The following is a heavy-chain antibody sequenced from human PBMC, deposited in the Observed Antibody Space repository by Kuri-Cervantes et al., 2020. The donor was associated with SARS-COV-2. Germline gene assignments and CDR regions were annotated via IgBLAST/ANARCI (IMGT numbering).Heavy chain of an antibody. D-gene: IGHD7-27*01. Sequence: GGSLRLSCAASGFTVSSNYMSWVRQAPGKGLEWVSVIYSCGSTYYADSVKGRFTISRDNSKNTLYLQMNSLRAEDTAVYYCAKAKGDNWGLAGYFDYWGQGTLVTVSS. CDR2: IYSCGST. CDR1: GFTVSSNY. V-gene: IGHV3-53*01. J-gene: IGHJ4*02. CDR3: AKAKGDNWGLAGYFDY.